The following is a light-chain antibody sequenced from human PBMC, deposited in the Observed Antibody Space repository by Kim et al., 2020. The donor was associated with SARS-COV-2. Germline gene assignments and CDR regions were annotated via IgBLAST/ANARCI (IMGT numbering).Light chain of an antibody. J-gene: IGKJ1*01. V-gene: IGKV1-27*01. Sequence: SASVGDGVTITCRASQDIANYLAWYQQKPGKVPKLLVYAASAVKSGVPSRFSGRRSGTDFTLTISNLQPEDVATYYCQKYDSAPWTFGQGTKVEI. CDR2: AAS. CDR3: QKYDSAPWT. CDR1: QDIANY.